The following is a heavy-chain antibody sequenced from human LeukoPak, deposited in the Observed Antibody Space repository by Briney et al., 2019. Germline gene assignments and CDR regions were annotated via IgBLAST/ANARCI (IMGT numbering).Heavy chain of an antibody. V-gene: IGHV3-49*03. D-gene: IGHD3-16*02. CDR1: GFTFGDYA. CDR2: IRSKAYGGTT. J-gene: IGHJ5*02. CDR3: TRGQKYDYVWGSYRLVGFDP. Sequence: GRSLRLSCTASGFTFGDYAMSWFRQAPGKGLEWVGFIRSKAYGGTTEYAASVKGRFTISRDDSKSIAYLQMNSLKTEDTAVYYCTRGQKYDYVWGSYRLVGFDPWGQGTLVTVSS.